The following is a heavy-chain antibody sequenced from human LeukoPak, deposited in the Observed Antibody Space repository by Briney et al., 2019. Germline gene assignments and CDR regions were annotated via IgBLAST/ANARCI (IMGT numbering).Heavy chain of an antibody. V-gene: IGHV3-21*01. J-gene: IGHJ6*02. Sequence: GGSLRLSCAASGFTFSSYSMNWVRQAPGKGLEWVSSISRSSSYIYYADSVKGRFTISRDNAKNSLYLQMNSLRAEDTAVYYCARLDCSSTSCYQYGMDVWGQGTTVTVSS. D-gene: IGHD2-2*01. CDR3: ARLDCSSTSCYQYGMDV. CDR1: GFTFSSYS. CDR2: ISRSSSYI.